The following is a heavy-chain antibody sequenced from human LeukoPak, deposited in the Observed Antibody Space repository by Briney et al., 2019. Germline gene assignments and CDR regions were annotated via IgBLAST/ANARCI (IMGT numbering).Heavy chain of an antibody. J-gene: IGHJ5*02. CDR1: GYTLTGYY. Sequence: ASVKVSCKASGYTLTGYYMHWVRQAPGQGLEWMGWINPNSGGTNYAQKFQGWVTMTRDTSISTAYMELSRLRSDDTAVYYCARGRYSSGWYSPWGQGTLVTVSS. CDR2: INPNSGGT. V-gene: IGHV1-2*04. D-gene: IGHD6-19*01. CDR3: ARGRYSSGWYSP.